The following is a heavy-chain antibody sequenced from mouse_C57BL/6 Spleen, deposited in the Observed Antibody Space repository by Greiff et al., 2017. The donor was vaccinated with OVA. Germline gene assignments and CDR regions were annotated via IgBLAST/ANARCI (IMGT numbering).Heavy chain of an antibody. V-gene: IGHV14-4*01. Sequence: VQLQQSGAELVRPGASVKLSCTASGFNIKDDYMHWVKQRPEQGLEWIGLIDPENGDTEYASKFQGKATITADTSSNTAYLQLSSLTSEDTAVYYCTTGVTTVVADYWGQGTTLTVSS. J-gene: IGHJ2*01. CDR1: GFNIKDDY. CDR2: IDPENGDT. CDR3: TTGVTTVVADY. D-gene: IGHD1-1*01.